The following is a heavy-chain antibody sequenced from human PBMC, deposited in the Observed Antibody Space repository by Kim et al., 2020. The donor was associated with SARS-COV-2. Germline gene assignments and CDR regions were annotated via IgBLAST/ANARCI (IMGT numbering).Heavy chain of an antibody. J-gene: IGHJ4*02. CDR3: ARNYYYDSSGYYFDY. D-gene: IGHD3-22*01. Sequence: QKFQGRVTITADESTSTAYMELSSLRSEDTAVYYCARNYYYDSSGYYFDYWGQGTLVTVSS. V-gene: IGHV1-69*01.